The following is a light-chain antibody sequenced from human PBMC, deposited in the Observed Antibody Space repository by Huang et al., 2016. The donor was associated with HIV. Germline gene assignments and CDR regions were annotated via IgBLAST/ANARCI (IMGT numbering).Light chain of an antibody. CDR1: QSLLYRSNNKNY. Sequence: DIVMTQSPDSLAVSLGERAAINGKSSQSLLYRSNNKNYLAWYQQKPGQPPKLLIYWASTRESGVPDRFSGSGSGTDFTLTISSLQAADVAVYYCQQYYNTPFTFGPGTKVDIK. V-gene: IGKV4-1*01. J-gene: IGKJ3*01. CDR2: WAS. CDR3: QQYYNTPFT.